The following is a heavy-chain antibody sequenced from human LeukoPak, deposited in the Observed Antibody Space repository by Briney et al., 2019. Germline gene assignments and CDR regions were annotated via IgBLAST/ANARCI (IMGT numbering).Heavy chain of an antibody. CDR1: GYTFTSYY. D-gene: IGHD1-1*01. CDR3: ASHPTHQLMDV. CDR2: INPSGGST. V-gene: IGHV1-46*03. J-gene: IGHJ6*03. Sequence: ASVKVSCKASGYTFTSYYMHWVRQAPGQGLEWIGIINPSGGSTSYAQKFQGRVTMTRDTSTSTVYMELSSLRSEDTAVYYCASHPTHQLMDVWGKGTTVTVSS.